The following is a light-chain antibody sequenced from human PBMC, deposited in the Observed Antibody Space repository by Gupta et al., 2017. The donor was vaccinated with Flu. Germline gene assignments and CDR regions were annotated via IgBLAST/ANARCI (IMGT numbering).Light chain of an antibody. CDR2: GAS. Sequence: IVMTQSPVNLSVSLGERATLSCRASQTVVTNLAWYQHKRGQAPMLLIYGASTSAPGIPARFSGSGSGTEFTLTISGRQSDDFAIYYSQQYNNWPPLTFGGGTXLEMK. V-gene: IGKV3-15*01. J-gene: IGKJ4*01. CDR3: QQYNNWPPLT. CDR1: QTVVTN.